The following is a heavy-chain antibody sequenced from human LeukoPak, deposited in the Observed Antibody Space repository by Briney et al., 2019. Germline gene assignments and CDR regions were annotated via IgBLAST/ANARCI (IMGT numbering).Heavy chain of an antibody. Sequence: GGSLRLSCAASGFTFSSYGMHWVRQAPGKGLEWVAVISYDGSNKYYADSVKGRFTISRDNSKNTLYLQMNSLRAEDTAVYYCAREHPKYYDFWSGYYRGDYWGQGTLVTVSS. CDR2: ISYDGSNK. J-gene: IGHJ4*02. V-gene: IGHV3-30*03. CDR1: GFTFSSYG. D-gene: IGHD3-3*01. CDR3: AREHPKYYDFWSGYYRGDY.